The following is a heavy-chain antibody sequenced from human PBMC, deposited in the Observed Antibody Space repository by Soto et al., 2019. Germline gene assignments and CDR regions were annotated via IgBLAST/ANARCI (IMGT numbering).Heavy chain of an antibody. Sequence: EVQLVESGGGLVQPGGSLRLSCAAPGMTFSNLRMHWVRQAPGKGLVWVSLISRDGSNTDYADSVKGRFTISRDNAKSTLYLQMNSLRVEDTDVYYCTPLGGELPHRDYWGQGTLVTVSS. CDR3: TPLGGELPHRDY. D-gene: IGHD1-26*01. CDR1: GMTFSNLR. J-gene: IGHJ4*02. V-gene: IGHV3-74*01. CDR2: ISRDGSNT.